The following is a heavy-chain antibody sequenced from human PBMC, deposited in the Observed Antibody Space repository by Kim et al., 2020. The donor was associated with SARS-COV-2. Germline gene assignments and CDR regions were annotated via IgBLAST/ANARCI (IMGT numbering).Heavy chain of an antibody. CDR1: GDALSHYA. D-gene: IGHD3-10*01. Sequence: ASVKVSCKASGDALSHYAMNWVRQAPGQGPEWMGWINTNTGKPAYAQGFTGRFVFSLDTSVSTAYLQINSLKADDTAIYYCATDEFSGFFSDWGQGTLVTVSS. V-gene: IGHV7-4-1*02. CDR2: INTNTGKP. J-gene: IGHJ4*02. CDR3: ATDEFSGFFSD.